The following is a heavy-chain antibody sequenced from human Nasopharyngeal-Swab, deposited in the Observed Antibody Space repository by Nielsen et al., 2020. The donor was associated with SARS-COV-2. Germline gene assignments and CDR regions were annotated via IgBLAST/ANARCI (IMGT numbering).Heavy chain of an antibody. V-gene: IGHV4-34*01. CDR3: ARVPRVSLGGVIVNFFDY. J-gene: IGHJ4*02. CDR1: GGSSSGYS. CDR2: INHSRST. D-gene: IGHD3-16*02. Sequence: SETLSLTCAVYGGSSSGYSWSWIRQHTGKGLEWIGEINHSRSTNYNPSLKSRVTISVDTSKNQFSLKLSSVTAADTAVYYCARVPRVSLGGVIVNFFDYWGQGTLVTVSS.